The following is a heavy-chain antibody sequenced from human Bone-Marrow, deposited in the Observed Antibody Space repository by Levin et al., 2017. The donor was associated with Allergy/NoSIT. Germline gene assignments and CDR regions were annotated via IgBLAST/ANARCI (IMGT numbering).Heavy chain of an antibody. CDR1: YGSISSAAYY. Sequence: SETLSLTCTVSYGSISSAAYYWSWIRQHPGKGLEWIGYVYFSGSTHYSPSLESRVNISVDVSKNQFSLKLTSVTAADTAVYYCARDVSRNSYGHGGPFDSWGQGVLVTVSS. CDR2: VYFSGST. CDR3: ARDVSRNSYGHGGPFDS. D-gene: IGHD5-18*01. V-gene: IGHV4-31*03. J-gene: IGHJ4*02.